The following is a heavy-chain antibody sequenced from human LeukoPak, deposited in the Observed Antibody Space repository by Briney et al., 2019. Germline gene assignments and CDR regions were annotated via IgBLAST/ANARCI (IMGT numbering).Heavy chain of an antibody. J-gene: IGHJ5*02. D-gene: IGHD2-2*01. Sequence: PSETLSLTCTVSGGSISTYYWSWIRQPPGEGLEWIGSIYYSGTTNSNPSLKSRATISVDRSKNQFSLKLTSVTAADTAVYYCARQGYCSGTSCYAGGDWFDPWGQGTLVTVSS. CDR1: GGSISTYY. CDR2: IYYSGTT. CDR3: ARQGYCSGTSCYAGGDWFDP. V-gene: IGHV4-59*12.